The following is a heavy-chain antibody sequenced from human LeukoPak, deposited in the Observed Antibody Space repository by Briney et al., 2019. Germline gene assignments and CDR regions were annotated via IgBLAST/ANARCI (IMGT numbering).Heavy chain of an antibody. Sequence: VQPGGSLRLSCATSGFTFSSYAMSWVRQAPGKGLEWVSDISGSGGRTYYADSVKGRFTISRDNSKSTLYLQMSSLRAEDTALYYCAKANTGGSGHLDYWGQGTLVTVSS. J-gene: IGHJ4*02. D-gene: IGHD3-10*01. CDR3: AKANTGGSGHLDY. CDR1: GFTFSSYA. V-gene: IGHV3-23*01. CDR2: ISGSGGRT.